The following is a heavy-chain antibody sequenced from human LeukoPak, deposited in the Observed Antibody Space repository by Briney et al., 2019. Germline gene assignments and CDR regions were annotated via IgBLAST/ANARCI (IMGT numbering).Heavy chain of an antibody. J-gene: IGHJ1*01. Sequence: PGGSLRLSCAASGFTFSDYYMSWIRQAPGKGLEWVSYISSSGHTIYYADSVEGRFTISRDNAKNSLYLQMNSLRAEDTAVYYCASGRTGYEYFQHWGQGTLVTVSS. CDR1: GFTFSDYY. D-gene: IGHD5-12*01. V-gene: IGHV3-11*01. CDR3: ASGRTGYEYFQH. CDR2: ISSSGHTI.